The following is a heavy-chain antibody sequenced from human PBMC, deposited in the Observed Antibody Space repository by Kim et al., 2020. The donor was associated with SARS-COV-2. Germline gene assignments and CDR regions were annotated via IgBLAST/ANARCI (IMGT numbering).Heavy chain of an antibody. CDR3: ASGGIEDIVVVPAAIRV. J-gene: IGHJ6*02. V-gene: IGHV4-31*03. Sequence: SETLSLTCTVSGGSISSGGYYWSWIRQHPGKGLEWIGYIYYSGSTYYNPSLKSRVTISVDTSKNQFSLKLSSVTAADTAVYYCASGGIEDIVVVPAAIRVWGQGTTVTVSS. D-gene: IGHD2-2*01. CDR2: IYYSGST. CDR1: GGSISSGGYY.